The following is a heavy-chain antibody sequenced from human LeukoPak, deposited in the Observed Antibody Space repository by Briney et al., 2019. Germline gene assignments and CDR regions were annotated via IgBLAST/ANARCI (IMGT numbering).Heavy chain of an antibody. Sequence: SVKVSCKASGGTFSSYAISWVRQAPGQGLEWMGGIIPIFGTANYAQKFQGRVTITTDESTSTAYMELSSLRSEDTAVYYCTRAMYSGYDSPSLYYYYYMDVWGKGTTVTVSS. CDR3: TRAMYSGYDSPSLYYYYYMDV. J-gene: IGHJ6*03. CDR2: IIPIFGTA. D-gene: IGHD5-12*01. V-gene: IGHV1-69*05. CDR1: GGTFSSYA.